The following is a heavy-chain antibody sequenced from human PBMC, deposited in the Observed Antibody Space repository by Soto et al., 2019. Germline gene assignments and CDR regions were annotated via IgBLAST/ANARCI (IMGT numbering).Heavy chain of an antibody. CDR1: GFTFSSYA. CDR3: AKDISKLYYYYGMDV. Sequence: EVQLLESGGGLVQPGGSLRLSCAASGFTFSSYAMSWVRQAPGKGLEWVSAISGSGGSTYYADSVKGRFTISRDNSKNTLYLQMNSLRAEDRAVYYCAKDISKLYYYYGMDVWGQGTTVTVSS. D-gene: IGHD4-4*01. J-gene: IGHJ6*02. CDR2: ISGSGGST. V-gene: IGHV3-23*01.